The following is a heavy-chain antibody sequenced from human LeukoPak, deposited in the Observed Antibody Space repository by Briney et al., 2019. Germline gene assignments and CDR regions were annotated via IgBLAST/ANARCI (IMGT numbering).Heavy chain of an antibody. CDR3: ARVTPNYYGSGSYYNVALDY. D-gene: IGHD3-10*01. CDR2: IYYSGST. V-gene: IGHV4-59*01. Sequence: PSETLSLTCTVSGGSISSYYWSWIRQPPGKGLEWIGYIYYSGSTNYNPSLKSRVTISVDTSKNQFSLKLSSVTAADTAVYYCARVTPNYYGSGSYYNVALDYWGQGTLVTVSS. CDR1: GGSISSYY. J-gene: IGHJ4*02.